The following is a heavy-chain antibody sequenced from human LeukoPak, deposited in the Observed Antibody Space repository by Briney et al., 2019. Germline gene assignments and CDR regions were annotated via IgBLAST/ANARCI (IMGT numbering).Heavy chain of an antibody. CDR1: GFTFSSYA. V-gene: IGHV3-30-3*01. CDR3: ARGLPNYYGMDV. J-gene: IGHJ6*02. CDR2: ISYDGSNK. Sequence: GGSLRLSCAASGFTFSSYAMHWVRQAPGRGLEWVAVISYDGSNKYYADSVKGRFTISRDNSKNTLYLQMNSLRAEDTAVYYCARGLPNYYGMDVWGQGTTVTVSS.